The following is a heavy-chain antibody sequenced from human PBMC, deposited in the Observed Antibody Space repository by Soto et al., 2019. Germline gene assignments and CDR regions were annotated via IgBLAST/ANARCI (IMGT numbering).Heavy chain of an antibody. Sequence: ESGGGLVQPGGSLRLSCAASGFTVSSYYMSWVRQAPGKGLEWVSVLYTGGSTYYADSVNGRFTISRHNSENTLYLQMNSLRVVDTAVYYCARGDLTDVWGKGTTVTVSS. CDR1: GFTVSSYY. V-gene: IGHV3-53*04. J-gene: IGHJ6*04. CDR3: ARGDLTDV. CDR2: LYTGGST.